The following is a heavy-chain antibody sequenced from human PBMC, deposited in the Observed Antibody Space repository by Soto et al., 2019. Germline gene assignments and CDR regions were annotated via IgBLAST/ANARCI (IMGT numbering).Heavy chain of an antibody. CDR2: IIPIFGTA. D-gene: IGHD6-13*01. CDR3: ARYKREAAATYYYGMDV. Sequence: ASVKVSCKASGGTFSSYAISWVRQAPGQGLEWMGGIIPIFGTANYAQKFQGRVTITADESTSTAYMELSSLRSEDTAVYYCARYKREAAATYYYGMDVWGQGTTVTVSS. CDR1: GGTFSSYA. J-gene: IGHJ6*02. V-gene: IGHV1-69*13.